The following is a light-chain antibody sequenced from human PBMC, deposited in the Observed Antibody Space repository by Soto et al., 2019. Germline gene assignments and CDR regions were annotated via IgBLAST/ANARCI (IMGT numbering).Light chain of an antibody. V-gene: IGKV3-15*01. CDR1: QSVSSN. CDR2: VPS. CDR3: QQYNNWPRT. Sequence: EIVMTQSTATLSVSPGERATRSCRASQSVSSNLAWYQQNPGQAPRLLIYVPSTWATGIPARFSGSRSGTEFTLTISSLQSADFAVYDCQQYNNWPRTFGQGTKVEIK. J-gene: IGKJ1*01.